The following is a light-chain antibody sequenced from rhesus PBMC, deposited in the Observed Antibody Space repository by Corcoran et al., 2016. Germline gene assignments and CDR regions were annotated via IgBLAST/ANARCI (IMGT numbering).Light chain of an antibody. CDR3: MQALEFPFT. J-gene: IGKJ3*01. CDR2: EVS. V-gene: IGKV2-104*02. Sequence: DIVMTQTPLSLPVTPGEPASISCRSSQSLLDSEDGNTYLDWYLQKPGQSPPLLIFEVSNRAFRVPERFSGSGSDTDFTLKISIVEAEDVGVYYCMQALEFPFTFGPGTKLDIK. CDR1: QSLLDSEDGNTY.